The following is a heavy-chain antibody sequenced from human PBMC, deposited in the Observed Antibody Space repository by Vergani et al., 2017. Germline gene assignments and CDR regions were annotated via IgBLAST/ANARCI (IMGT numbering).Heavy chain of an antibody. CDR2: ISWDGGST. D-gene: IGHD3-22*01. CDR3: AKGPYYYDSSGYTFDY. J-gene: IGHJ4*02. Sequence: EVQLLESGGVVVQPGGSLRLSCAASGFTFDDYTMHWVRQAPGKGLEWVSLISWDGGSTYYADSVKGRFTISRDNSKNSLYLQMNSLRTEDTALYYCAKGPYYYDSSGYTFDYWGQGTLVTVSS. V-gene: IGHV3-43*01. CDR1: GFTFDDYT.